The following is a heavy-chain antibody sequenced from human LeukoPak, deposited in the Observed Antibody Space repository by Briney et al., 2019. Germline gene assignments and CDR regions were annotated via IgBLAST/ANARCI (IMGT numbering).Heavy chain of an antibody. CDR2: ISAYNGNT. V-gene: IGHV1-18*01. Sequence: ASVKVSCKASGYTFTSYGISWVRQAPGQGLEWMGWISAYNGNTNYAQKLQGRVTMTTDTSTSTAYMGLRSLRSDDTAVYYCARVPLHYYYMDVWGKGTTVTVSS. D-gene: IGHD1-1*01. CDR1: GYTFTSYG. J-gene: IGHJ6*03. CDR3: ARVPLHYYYMDV.